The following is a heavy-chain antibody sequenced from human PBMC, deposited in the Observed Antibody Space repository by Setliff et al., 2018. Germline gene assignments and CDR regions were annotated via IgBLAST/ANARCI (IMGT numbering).Heavy chain of an antibody. V-gene: IGHV4-39*07. CDR2: VYYSGYT. J-gene: IGHJ2*01. D-gene: IGHD3-22*01. CDR3: ARAVDSTGYFPFWYFDL. Sequence: SETLSLTCTVSGGSVSSASHYWGWIRQAPGKGMEWIGSVYYSGYTYYKPSLQSRLTMSLDTSRSQFSLNLTSVTAADTAIYFCARAVDSTGYFPFWYFDLWGRGTLVTVSS. CDR1: GGSVSSASHY.